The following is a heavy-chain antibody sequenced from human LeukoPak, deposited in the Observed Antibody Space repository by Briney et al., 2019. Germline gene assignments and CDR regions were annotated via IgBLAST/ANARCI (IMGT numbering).Heavy chain of an antibody. CDR1: GASMTSYH. CDR3: ARYGTTWYAIDS. CDR2: IFYTGST. Sequence: SETLSLTCTVSGASMTSYHWFWIRQPPGKGLEWIRHIFYTGSTTYNPSLKSRLTVSIDTSKNQFSLRLTSVTAADTAMYYCARYGTTWYAIDSWGQGTLVTVSS. J-gene: IGHJ4*02. V-gene: IGHV4-59*08. D-gene: IGHD6-13*01.